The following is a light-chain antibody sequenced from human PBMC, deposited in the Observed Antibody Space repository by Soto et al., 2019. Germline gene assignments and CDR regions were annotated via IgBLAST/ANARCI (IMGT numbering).Light chain of an antibody. CDR3: MQGTHWPRT. V-gene: IGKV2-30*01. CDR1: QTLVYSDGNTY. Sequence: DVVMTQSPLSLPVTLGQPASISCRSSQTLVYSDGNTYLSWFQQRLGQSPRRLIYKVSNRDSGVPDRFSGSGSGTDFTLKISKVEAEDVGVYYCMQGTHWPRTFGQGTKVEIK. CDR2: KVS. J-gene: IGKJ1*01.